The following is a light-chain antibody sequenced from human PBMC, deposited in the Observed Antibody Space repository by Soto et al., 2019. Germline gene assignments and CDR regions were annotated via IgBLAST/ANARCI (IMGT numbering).Light chain of an antibody. CDR2: GAS. V-gene: IGKV3-20*01. CDR1: QSVTSY. CDR3: QQYRSSPPLT. Sequence: RSLCFSPGEEDNLSCSASQSVTSYLAWYQQKPGQAPRLLIYGASSRATGIPDRFSGSGSGTDFTLTISRLEPEDFAVYYCQQYRSSPPLTFGGGTKVDI. J-gene: IGKJ4*01.